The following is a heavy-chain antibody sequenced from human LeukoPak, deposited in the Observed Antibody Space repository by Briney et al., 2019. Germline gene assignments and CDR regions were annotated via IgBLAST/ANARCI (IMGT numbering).Heavy chain of an antibody. CDR2: ISWNSGSI. V-gene: IGHV3-9*01. Sequence: HSGRSLRLSCAASGFTFDDYAMHWVRQAPGKGLERVSGISWNSGSIGYADSVKGRFTISRDNAKNSLYLQMNSLRAEDTALYYCKKDIGGNHFAGFDYGGRGPLVTVSS. J-gene: IGHJ4*02. D-gene: IGHD3-3*02. CDR3: KKDIGGNHFAGFDY. CDR1: GFTFDDYA.